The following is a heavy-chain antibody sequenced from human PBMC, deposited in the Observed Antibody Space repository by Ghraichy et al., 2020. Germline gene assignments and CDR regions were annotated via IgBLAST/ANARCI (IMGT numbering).Heavy chain of an antibody. D-gene: IGHD1/OR15-1a*01. CDR1: GDSVSSNSAA. CDR2: TYYRSKWYN. CDR3: AREPEQQATWSAFDI. Sequence: SQTLSLTCAISGDSVSSNSAAWNWIRQSPSRGLEWLGRTYYRSKWYNDYAVSVKGRISIDPDTSNDQFSLQLMSVIPEDTAVYYCAREPEQQATWSAFDILGQGTVVTVSS. J-gene: IGHJ3*02. V-gene: IGHV6-1*01.